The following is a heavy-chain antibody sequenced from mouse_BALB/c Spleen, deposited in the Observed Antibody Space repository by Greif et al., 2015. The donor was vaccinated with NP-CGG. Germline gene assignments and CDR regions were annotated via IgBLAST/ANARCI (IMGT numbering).Heavy chain of an antibody. CDR2: ISSGSSTI. V-gene: IGHV5-17*02. Sequence: EVQRVESGGGLVQPGGSRKLSCAASGFTFSSFGMHWVRQAPEKGLEWVAYISSGSSTIYYADTVKGRFTISRDNPKNTLFLQMTSLRSEDTAMYYCARWGYDGYYGFAYWGQGTLVTVSA. J-gene: IGHJ3*01. D-gene: IGHD2-3*01. CDR3: ARWGYDGYYGFAY. CDR1: GFTFSSFG.